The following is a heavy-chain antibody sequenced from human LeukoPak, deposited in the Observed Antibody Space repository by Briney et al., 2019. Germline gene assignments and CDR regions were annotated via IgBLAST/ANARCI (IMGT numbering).Heavy chain of an antibody. CDR2: IYYSGST. Sequence: PSETLSLTCTVSGGSISSSSYYWGWIRQPPGKGLEWIGSIYYSGSTYYNPSLKSRVTISVDTSKNQFSLKLSSVTAADTAVYYCARAYYYGSGSYYTHFWFDPWGQGTLVTVSS. CDR1: GGSISSSSYY. CDR3: ARAYYYGSGSYYTHFWFDP. J-gene: IGHJ5*02. V-gene: IGHV4-39*01. D-gene: IGHD3-10*01.